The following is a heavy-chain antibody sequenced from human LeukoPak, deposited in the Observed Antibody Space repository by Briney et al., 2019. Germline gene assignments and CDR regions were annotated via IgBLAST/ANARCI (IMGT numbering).Heavy chain of an antibody. CDR1: GYSFTSYW. D-gene: IGHD2-2*01. CDR3: ASAMDCSSTSCSQGDAFDI. CDR2: IYPGDSGT. J-gene: IGHJ3*02. Sequence: GESLKISCKGSGYSFTSYWIGWVRPMPGKGLEWMGIIYPGDSGTRYSPSFQGQVTISADKSISTAYLQWSSLKASDTAMYYCASAMDCSSTSCSQGDAFDIWGQGTMVTVSS. V-gene: IGHV5-51*01.